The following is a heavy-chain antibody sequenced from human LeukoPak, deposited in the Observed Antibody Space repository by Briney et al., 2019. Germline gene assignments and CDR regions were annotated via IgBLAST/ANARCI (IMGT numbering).Heavy chain of an antibody. D-gene: IGHD3-22*01. CDR1: GFTFDDYA. J-gene: IGHJ4*02. CDR3: AKGLNYYDSSGYSVLDY. Sequence: PGRSLRLSCAASGFTFDDYAMHWVRQAPGKGLEWVSGISWNSGSIGYADSVKGRFTISRDNAKNSLYLQMNSLRAEDMALYYCAKGLNYYDSSGYSVLDYWGQGTLVTVSS. CDR2: ISWNSGSI. V-gene: IGHV3-9*03.